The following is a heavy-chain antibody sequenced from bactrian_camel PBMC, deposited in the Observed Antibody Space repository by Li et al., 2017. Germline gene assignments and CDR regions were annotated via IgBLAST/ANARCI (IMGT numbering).Heavy chain of an antibody. D-gene: IGHD1*01. V-gene: IGHV3S57*01. CDR2: IYRSGRS. J-gene: IGHJ6*01. Sequence: HVQLVESGGGSVQAGESLRLSCVASGGSFSDQMGWSRQSPGKQREDIAAIYRSGRSFYADSVKGRFTISQDDNTNTLYLQMDNLKPEDTALYYCSANGEGLYCEAGGLGYRGQGTQVTVS. CDR3: SANGEGLYCEAGGLGY. CDR1: GGSFSDQ.